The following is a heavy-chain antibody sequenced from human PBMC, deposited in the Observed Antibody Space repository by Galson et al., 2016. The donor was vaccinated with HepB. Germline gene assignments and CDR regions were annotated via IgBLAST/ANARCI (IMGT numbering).Heavy chain of an antibody. CDR2: IHPSGST. J-gene: IGHJ4*02. CDR3: SRGLDAYKAGNY. Sequence: LTCGVYGGSFTGYYCNWFRQPPGMGLEWIGEIHPSGSTSYNPSLGSRVTISLDTSKNQFSLKVDSVTAADTAVYFCSRGLDAYKAGNYWGQGTLVTVAA. D-gene: IGHD5-24*01. V-gene: IGHV4-34*01. CDR1: GGSFTGYY.